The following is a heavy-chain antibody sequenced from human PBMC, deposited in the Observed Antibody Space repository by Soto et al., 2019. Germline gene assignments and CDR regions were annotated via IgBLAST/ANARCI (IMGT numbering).Heavy chain of an antibody. CDR3: AKDPLYCGGDCYFEF. J-gene: IGHJ4*02. CDR2: ISSKSSYK. D-gene: IGHD2-21*02. CDR1: GFTFSSYS. Sequence: EVQLVESGGDLVKPGGSLRLSCAASGFTFSSYSMSWVRQAPGKGLEWVSSISSKSSYKYFADSMKDRFTISRDNAKKALYPQMNSPRGKDTAVYYCAKDPLYCGGDCYFEFWGQGTLVTVSS. V-gene: IGHV3-21*01.